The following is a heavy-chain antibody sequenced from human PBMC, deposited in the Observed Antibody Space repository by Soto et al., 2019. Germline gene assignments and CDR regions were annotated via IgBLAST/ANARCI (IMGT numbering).Heavy chain of an antibody. D-gene: IGHD6-19*01. CDR3: ARGRGYDEVDSSGWYNYFDY. V-gene: IGHV1-69*01. J-gene: IGHJ4*02. CDR2: IIPIFGTA. Sequence: QVQLVQSGAEVKKPGSSVKVSCKASGGTFSSYAISWVRQAPGQGLEWMGGIIPIFGTANYAQKFQGRVTITADESTSTAYMELSSLRSEDTAVYYCARGRGYDEVDSSGWYNYFDYWGQGTLVTVPS. CDR1: GGTFSSYA.